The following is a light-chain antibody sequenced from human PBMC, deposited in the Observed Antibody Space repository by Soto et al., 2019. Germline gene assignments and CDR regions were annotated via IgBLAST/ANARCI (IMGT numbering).Light chain of an antibody. J-gene: IGLJ2*01. V-gene: IGLV2-11*01. Sequence: QSALTQPRSVSGSPRQSVTISCTGTSSDVGGYNYVSWYQQHPGKAPKLMIYDVSKRPSGVPDRFSGSKSGNTASLTISGLQAEDEADYYCCSYAGSYTFDVVFGGGTKLTVL. CDR2: DVS. CDR3: CSYAGSYTFDVV. CDR1: SSDVGGYNY.